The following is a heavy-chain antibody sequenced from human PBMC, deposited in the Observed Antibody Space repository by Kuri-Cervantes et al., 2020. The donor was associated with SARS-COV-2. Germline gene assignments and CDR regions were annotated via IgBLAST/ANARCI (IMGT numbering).Heavy chain of an antibody. V-gene: IGHV4-39*01. CDR2: IYYSGST. CDR1: GGSISSTNYY. Sequence: SETLSLTCTVSGGSISSTNYYWGWIRQPPGKGLEWIGHIYYSGSTYYNPSLKSRVTISVDTSKNQFSLKLSSVTAADTAVYYCARSGDSRHTIFGVVITMGVDYWGQGTLVTVSS. D-gene: IGHD3-3*01. J-gene: IGHJ4*02. CDR3: ARSGDSRHTIFGVVITMGVDY.